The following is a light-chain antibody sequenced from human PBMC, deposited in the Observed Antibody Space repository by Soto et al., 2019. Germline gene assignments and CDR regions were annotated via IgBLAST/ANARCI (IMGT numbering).Light chain of an antibody. CDR2: STS. V-gene: IGKV3-20*01. J-gene: IGKJ4*01. CDR1: QSVNNNY. CDR3: QQYGGSVT. Sequence: EIVLTQSPATLSLFPGERATLSCRASQSVNNNYLGWYQQKPGQAPRLLIYSTSRRSRGIPDRFSGSGSGTDFTLTISRLEPEDFAVYYCQQYGGSVTFGGGTKVEIK.